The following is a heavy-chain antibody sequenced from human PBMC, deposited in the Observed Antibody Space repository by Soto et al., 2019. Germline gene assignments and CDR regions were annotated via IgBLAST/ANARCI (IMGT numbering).Heavy chain of an antibody. CDR3: ARGGGSTKVDY. V-gene: IGHV4-31*03. CDR1: GGSITSSGYY. Sequence: QVQLQESGPGLVKPSQTLSLTCTVSGGSITSSGYYWSWIRQHPGEGLEWIGFTSNSGSTSYNPSLKSRVTLSVDTSSIQFSLHLKSVTAADTAVYYCARGGGSTKVDYWGQGTLVTVSP. CDR2: TSNSGST. J-gene: IGHJ4*02. D-gene: IGHD2-2*01.